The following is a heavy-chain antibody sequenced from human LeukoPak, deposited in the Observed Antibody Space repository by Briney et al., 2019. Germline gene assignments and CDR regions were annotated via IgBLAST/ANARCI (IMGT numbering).Heavy chain of an antibody. Sequence: GGSLRLSCAASGFTFTSYAISWVRQAPGKGLEWVSSISGGGAATYSADSVKGRFTISRDNSKNTVYLQMNSLRAEDTAVYYCAKDPPVATIEIFEYWGPGTLVTVSS. J-gene: IGHJ4*02. CDR3: AKDPPVATIEIFEY. CDR2: ISGGGAAT. D-gene: IGHD5-12*01. CDR1: GFTFTSYA. V-gene: IGHV3-23*01.